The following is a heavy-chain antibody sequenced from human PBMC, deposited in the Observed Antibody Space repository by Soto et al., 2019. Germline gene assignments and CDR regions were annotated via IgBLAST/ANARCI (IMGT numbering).Heavy chain of an antibody. CDR3: ARTLDIVVVVAAPYYFDF. J-gene: IGHJ4*02. V-gene: IGHV1-18*01. CDR2: ISAYNGDT. Sequence: ASVKVSCKASGYTFSYYGISWVRQAPGQGLAWMGWISAYNGDTNYAQNLQGRVTMTTDTSTSTAYMELRNLRSDDTAVYYCARTLDIVVVVAAPYYFDFWGRGTLVTVSS. CDR1: GYTFSYYG. D-gene: IGHD2-15*01.